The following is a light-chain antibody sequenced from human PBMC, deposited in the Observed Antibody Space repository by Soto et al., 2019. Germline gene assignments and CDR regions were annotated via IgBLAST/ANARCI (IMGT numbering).Light chain of an antibody. CDR3: QQYNNWPLYT. CDR2: GAS. V-gene: IGKV3-15*01. Sequence: EVVMTQSPATLSVSPGERATLSCRASQSVNSDLAWYQQKPGQAPRLLIYGASTRATGIPARFSGSGSGTDFTLTISSLQSADFAVYYCQQYNNWPLYTFGQGTKLEIQ. CDR1: QSVNSD. J-gene: IGKJ2*01.